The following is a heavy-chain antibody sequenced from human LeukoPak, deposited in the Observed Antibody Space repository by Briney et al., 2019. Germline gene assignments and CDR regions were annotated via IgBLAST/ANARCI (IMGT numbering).Heavy chain of an antibody. CDR2: ITSSGRTP. CDR1: GFTFNTHA. V-gene: IGHV3-23*01. J-gene: IGHJ4*02. D-gene: IGHD3-10*01. Sequence: PGGSLRLSCEASGFTFNTHAMSWVRQAPGKGLEWVASITSSGRTPYYTDSVKGRFTISRDNSKNTLYLQMNSLRGEHTAVYYCAKDRPNFYETSGSYYKIKGDFWGQGSLVTVSS. CDR3: AKDRPNFYETSGSYYKIKGDF.